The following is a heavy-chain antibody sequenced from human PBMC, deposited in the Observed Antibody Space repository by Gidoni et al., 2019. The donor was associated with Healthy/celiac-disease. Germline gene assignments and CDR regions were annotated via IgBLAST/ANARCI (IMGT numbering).Heavy chain of an antibody. V-gene: IGHV5-51*01. CDR3: ARLKAAVAGTGAFDI. Sequence: ELQLVQSGAEVITPGVSLSTSGKLSGDSFTSYWIGWVRQMPGKGLEWMGIIYPGDSDTRYSPSFQGQVTISADKSISTAYLQWSSLKASDTAMYYCARLKAAVAGTGAFDIWGQGTMVTVSS. CDR1: GDSFTSYW. J-gene: IGHJ3*02. CDR2: IYPGDSDT. D-gene: IGHD6-19*01.